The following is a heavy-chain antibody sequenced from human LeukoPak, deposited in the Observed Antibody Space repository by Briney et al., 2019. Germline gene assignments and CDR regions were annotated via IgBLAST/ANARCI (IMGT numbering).Heavy chain of an antibody. Sequence: PSETLSLTCAVYGGSFSGYYWSWIRQPPGKGLEWIGEINHSGSTNYNPSLKSRATISVDTSKNQFSLKLSSVTAADTAVYYCARDGSCYDYWGQGTLVTVSS. V-gene: IGHV4-34*01. J-gene: IGHJ4*02. D-gene: IGHD2-15*01. CDR2: INHSGST. CDR3: ARDGSCYDY. CDR1: GGSFSGYY.